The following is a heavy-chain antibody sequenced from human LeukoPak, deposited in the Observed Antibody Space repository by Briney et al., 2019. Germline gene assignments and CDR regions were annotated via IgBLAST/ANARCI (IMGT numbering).Heavy chain of an antibody. CDR2: INHSGST. CDR3: ARKIEAKIQLWLRPYDAFDI. J-gene: IGHJ3*02. D-gene: IGHD5-18*01. Sequence: PSETLSLTCAVYGGSFSGYYWSWIRQPPGKGLEWIGEINHSGSTNYNPSLKSRVTISVDTSKNQFSLKLSSVTAADTAVYYCARKIEAKIQLWLRPYDAFDIWGQGTMVTVSS. CDR1: GGSFSGYY. V-gene: IGHV4-34*01.